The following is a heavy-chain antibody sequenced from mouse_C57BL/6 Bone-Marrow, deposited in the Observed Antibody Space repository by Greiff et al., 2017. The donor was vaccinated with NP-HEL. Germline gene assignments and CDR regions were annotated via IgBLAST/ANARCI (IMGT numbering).Heavy chain of an antibody. D-gene: IGHD2-5*01. V-gene: IGHV1-19*01. CDR3: ARLKGYYSNFYAMDY. CDR2: INPYNGGT. J-gene: IGHJ4*01. CDR1: GYTFTDYY. Sequence: EVQLQQSGPVLVKPGASVKMSCKASGYTFTDYYMNWVKQSHGKSLEWIGVINPYNGGTSYNQKFKGKATLTVDKSSSTAYMELNSLTSEDAAVYYCARLKGYYSNFYAMDYWGQGTSVTVSS.